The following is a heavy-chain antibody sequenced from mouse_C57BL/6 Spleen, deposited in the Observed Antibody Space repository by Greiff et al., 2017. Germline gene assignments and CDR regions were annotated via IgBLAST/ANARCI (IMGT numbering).Heavy chain of an antibody. J-gene: IGHJ2*01. D-gene: IGHD2-5*01. V-gene: IGHV1-82*01. CDR1: GYAFSSSW. CDR2: IYPGDGDT. Sequence: VKLVESGPELVKPGASVKISCKASGYAFSSSWMNWVKQRPGKGLEWIGRIYPGDGDTNYNGKFKGKATLTADKSSSTAYMQLSSLTSEDSAVYFCARLAYYSNYYFDYWGQGTTLTVSS. CDR3: ARLAYYSNYYFDY.